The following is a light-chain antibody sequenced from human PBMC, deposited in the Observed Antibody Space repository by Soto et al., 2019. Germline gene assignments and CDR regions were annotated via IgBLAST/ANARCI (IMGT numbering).Light chain of an antibody. CDR2: GVT. CDR3: FSFRGTDSPYV. CDR1: SSDIGGYIY. Sequence: QSALTQPASVSGSPGQSITISCTGASSDIGGYIYVSWYQQHLGKAPKLIMSGVTNRPSGVSNRFSGSKSGNTPTLTITGPQAEDEDDYYCFSFRGTDSPYVFGTGTKLTVL. J-gene: IGLJ1*01. V-gene: IGLV2-14*01.